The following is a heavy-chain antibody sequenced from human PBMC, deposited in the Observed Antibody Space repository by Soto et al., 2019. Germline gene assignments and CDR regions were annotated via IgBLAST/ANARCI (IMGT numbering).Heavy chain of an antibody. D-gene: IGHD2-21*02. CDR3: ATSELGAVTALDC. CDR2: SSGTGVNR. Sequence: EVQLLESGGGLVQPGGSLRLSCAASGFTFNNCAMSWVRQAPGKGLEWVSVSSGTGVNRYYADSVKGRFTIARDSYQNTLYLPMNRLIVEDTAIYYCATSELGAVTALDCWGQGTLVTVSS. CDR1: GFTFNNCA. V-gene: IGHV3-23*01. J-gene: IGHJ4*02.